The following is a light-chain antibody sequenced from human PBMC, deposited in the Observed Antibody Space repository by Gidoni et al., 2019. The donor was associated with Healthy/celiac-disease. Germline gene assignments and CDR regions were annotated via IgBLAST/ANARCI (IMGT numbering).Light chain of an antibody. CDR1: QSVLYSSNNKNY. V-gene: IGKV4-1*01. CDR2: WAS. Sequence: DIVMTQSPDSLAVSRGERATINCKSSQSVLYSSNNKNYLAWYQQKPGQPPKLLIYWASTRESGVPDRFSGSGSGTDFTLTISRLQAEDAAVYYCQQYYRTPWTFGQXTKVEIK. CDR3: QQYYRTPWT. J-gene: IGKJ1*01.